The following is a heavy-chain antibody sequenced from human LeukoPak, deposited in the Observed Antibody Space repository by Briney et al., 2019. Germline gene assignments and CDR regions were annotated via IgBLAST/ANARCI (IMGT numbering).Heavy chain of an antibody. CDR3: AKDLHYCSSTSCYTLLDY. Sequence: GGSLRLSCAASGFTFSSYGMHWVRQAPGKGLEWVAFIRYDGSNKYYADSVKGRFTISRDNSKNTLYLQMNSLRAEDTAVYYCAKDLHYCSSTSCYTLLDYWGQGTLVTVSS. CDR1: GFTFSSYG. V-gene: IGHV3-30*02. J-gene: IGHJ4*02. CDR2: IRYDGSNK. D-gene: IGHD2-2*02.